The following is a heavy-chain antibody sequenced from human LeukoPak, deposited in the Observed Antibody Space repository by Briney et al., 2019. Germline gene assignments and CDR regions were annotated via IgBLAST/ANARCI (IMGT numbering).Heavy chain of an antibody. J-gene: IGHJ4*02. CDR3: ARENLLLWFGELRGYFDY. V-gene: IGHV4-31*03. D-gene: IGHD3-10*01. CDR2: IYYSGST. Sequence: SQTLSLTCTVSGGSISSGGYYWRWIRQHPGKGLEWIGYIYYSGSTYYNPSLKSRVTISVDTSKNQFSLKLSSVTAADTAVYYCARENLLLWFGELRGYFDYWGQGTLVTVSS. CDR1: GGSISSGGYY.